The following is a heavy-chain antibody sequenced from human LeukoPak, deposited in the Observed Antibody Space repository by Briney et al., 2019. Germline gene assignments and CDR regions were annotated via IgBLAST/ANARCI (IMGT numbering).Heavy chain of an antibody. V-gene: IGHV4-59*01. CDR3: ARVRAAVAPLVFDY. D-gene: IGHD6-19*01. CDR1: GGSISSYY. J-gene: IGHJ4*02. Sequence: PSKTLSLTCTVSGGSISSYYWSWIRQPPGKGLEWIGYIYYSGSTNYNPSLKSRVTISVDTSKNQFSLKLSSVTAANTAVYYCARVRAAVAPLVFDYWGQGTLVTVSS. CDR2: IYYSGST.